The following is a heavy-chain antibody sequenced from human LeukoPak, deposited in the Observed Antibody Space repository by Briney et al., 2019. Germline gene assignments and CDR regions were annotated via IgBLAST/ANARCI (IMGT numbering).Heavy chain of an antibody. Sequence: ASVKVSCKASGYTFTCYYMHWVRQAPGQGLEWMGWINPNRGGTNYAQKFQGRVTMTRGTSIRTAYMELSRLRSDDTAVYYCAREGGIMTTVFGNWFDPWGQGTLVPVSS. CDR3: AREGGIMTTVFGNWFDP. J-gene: IGHJ5*02. D-gene: IGHD3-3*01. V-gene: IGHV1-2*02. CDR2: INPNRGGT. CDR1: GYTFTCYY.